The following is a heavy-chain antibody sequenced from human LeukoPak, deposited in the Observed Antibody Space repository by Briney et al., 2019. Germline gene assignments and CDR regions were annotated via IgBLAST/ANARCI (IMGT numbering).Heavy chain of an antibody. J-gene: IGHJ5*02. CDR3: ASTLIAAAGTEYNWFDP. Sequence: ASVKVSCTASGYTFTSYYMHWVRQTPGQGLEWMGIINPSGGSTSYAQKFQGRVTMTRDMSTSTVYMELSSLRSEDTAVYYCASTLIAAAGTEYNWFDPWGQGTLVTVSS. CDR1: GYTFTSYY. CDR2: INPSGGST. V-gene: IGHV1-46*01. D-gene: IGHD6-13*01.